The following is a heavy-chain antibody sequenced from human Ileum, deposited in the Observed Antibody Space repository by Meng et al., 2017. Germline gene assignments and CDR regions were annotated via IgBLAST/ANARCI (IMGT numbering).Heavy chain of an antibody. CDR1: GGFISNYY. CDR2: NDYYGST. D-gene: IGHD2-2*01. V-gene: IGHV4-59*08. J-gene: IGHJ5*02. CDR3: AGRTSTRDSKFDP. Sequence: QVQLQESGPGLVKPSETLSLTCSVSGGFISNYYWSWIRQPPGKGLEWIGYNDYYGSTNYNPSLKSRVTISVDTSKNQFSLKLTSVTAADTAVYYCAGRTSTRDSKFDPWGQGTLVTVSS.